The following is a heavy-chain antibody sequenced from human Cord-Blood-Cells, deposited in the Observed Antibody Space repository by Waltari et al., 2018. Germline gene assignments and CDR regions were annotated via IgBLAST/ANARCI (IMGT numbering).Heavy chain of an antibody. Sequence: QVQLQQWGAGLLKPSETLSLTCAVYGGSFSGYYWSGIRQPPGKGLEWIGEINHSGSTNYNPSLKSRVTISVDTSKNQFSLKLSSVTAADTAVYYCARGAVGGSGSYIAPIWGQGTMVTVSS. J-gene: IGHJ3*02. CDR3: ARGAVGGSGSYIAPI. V-gene: IGHV4-34*01. CDR2: INHSGST. D-gene: IGHD3-10*01. CDR1: GGSFSGYY.